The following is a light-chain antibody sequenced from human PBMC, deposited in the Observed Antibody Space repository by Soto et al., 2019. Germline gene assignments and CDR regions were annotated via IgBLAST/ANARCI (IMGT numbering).Light chain of an antibody. CDR1: TSDVGGYNF. V-gene: IGLV2-14*01. Sequence: QSALTQPASVSGSPGQSITISCTGTTSDVGGYNFVSWYQQHPGKAPKLMIYEVSNRPSGVSHRFSGSKSGNTASLTISGLQADAEADYYCLSYTSSITWVFGGGTKLTVL. J-gene: IGLJ3*02. CDR2: EVS. CDR3: LSYTSSITWV.